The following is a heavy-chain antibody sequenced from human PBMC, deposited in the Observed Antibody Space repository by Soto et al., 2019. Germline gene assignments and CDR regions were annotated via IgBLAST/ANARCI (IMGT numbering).Heavy chain of an antibody. D-gene: IGHD2-15*01. J-gene: IGHJ5*02. V-gene: IGHV3-30*03. CDR1: GFTFSSYG. Sequence: GGSLRLSCAASGFTFSSYGMHWVRQAPGKGLEWVAVISYDGSNKYYADSVKGRFTISRDNSKNTLYLQMNSLRAEDTAVYYCSGILVWFDPWGQGTLVTVSS. CDR3: SGILVWFDP. CDR2: ISYDGSNK.